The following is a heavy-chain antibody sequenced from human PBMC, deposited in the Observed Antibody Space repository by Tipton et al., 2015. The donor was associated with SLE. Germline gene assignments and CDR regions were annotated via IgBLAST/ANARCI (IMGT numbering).Heavy chain of an antibody. CDR3: ARGTWLGIYFEY. CDR1: GGSISSYY. D-gene: IGHD3-10*01. CDR2: IYYTGRT. Sequence: TLSLTCTVSGGSISSYYWSWIRQPPGKGLEWIGNIYYTGRTNYNPSLKSRVTISLDTSKNQFSLKLTSVTAADTAVYYCARGTWLGIYFEYWGQGILVTVSS. V-gene: IGHV4-59*12. J-gene: IGHJ4*02.